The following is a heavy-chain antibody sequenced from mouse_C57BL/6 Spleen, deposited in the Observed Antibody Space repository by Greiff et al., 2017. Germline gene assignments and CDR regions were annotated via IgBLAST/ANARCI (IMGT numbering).Heavy chain of an antibody. CDR1: GYTFTEYT. J-gene: IGHJ4*01. V-gene: IGHV1-62-2*01. Sequence: QVQLQQSGAELVKPGASVKLSCKASGYTFTEYTIHWVKQRTGQGLEWIGWFYPGSGSIKYNEKFKDKATLTADKSSSTVYMELSRVTSEDSAVYFGARHERTYYYGSSYEDAMDYWGQGTSVTVSS. CDR2: FYPGSGSI. D-gene: IGHD1-1*01. CDR3: ARHERTYYYGSSYEDAMDY.